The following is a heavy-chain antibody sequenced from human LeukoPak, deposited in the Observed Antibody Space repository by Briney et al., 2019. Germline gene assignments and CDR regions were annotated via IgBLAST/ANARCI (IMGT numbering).Heavy chain of an antibody. CDR2: INHSGST. CDR1: GGSFSGYY. V-gene: IGHV4-34*01. J-gene: IGHJ4*02. CDR3: ARGLWRGYSGYDRTPRWGQPFDY. Sequence: SETLSLTCAVYGGSFSGYYWSWIRQPPGKGLEWIGEINHSGSTNYNPSLKSRVTISVDTSKNQFSLKLSSVTAADTAVYYCARGLWRGYSGYDRTPRWGQPFDYWGQGTLVTVSS. D-gene: IGHD5-12*01.